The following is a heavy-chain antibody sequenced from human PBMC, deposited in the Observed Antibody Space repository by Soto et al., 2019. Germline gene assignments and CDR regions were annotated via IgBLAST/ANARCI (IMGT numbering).Heavy chain of an antibody. D-gene: IGHD3-16*01. J-gene: IGHJ4*02. Sequence: GALRLSCAASGFSFGIYAFYWVRQAPGKGLECVADISRDGSKKYHAVSVRGRFTISRDNSKNTLFLQMDSLRIDDTAVYYCARDGGYSLDSWGQGILVTVSS. CDR2: ISRDGSKK. CDR3: ARDGGYSLDS. CDR1: GFSFGIYA. V-gene: IGHV3-30*03.